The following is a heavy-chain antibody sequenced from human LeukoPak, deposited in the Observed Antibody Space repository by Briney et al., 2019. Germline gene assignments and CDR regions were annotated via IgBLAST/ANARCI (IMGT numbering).Heavy chain of an antibody. V-gene: IGHV3-23*01. CDR1: GFTFSSNA. D-gene: IGHD2-21*02. CDR2: ISGSVGRT. J-gene: IGHJ3*02. CDR3: AKGIAYCGGDCYSFGDAFDI. Sequence: GGSLRLSCAASGFTFSSNAMSWVRQAPGKGLEWVSAISGSVGRTYYADSVKGRFTISRDNSKDTLYLQMNSLRAEDTAVYYCAKGIAYCGGDCYSFGDAFDIWGQGTMVTVSS.